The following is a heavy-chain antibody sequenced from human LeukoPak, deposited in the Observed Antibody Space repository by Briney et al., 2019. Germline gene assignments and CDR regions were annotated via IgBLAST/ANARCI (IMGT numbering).Heavy chain of an antibody. V-gene: IGHV1-2*02. CDR2: INPDTGGT. Sequence: ASVKVSCKASGYTLADYYIHWVRQAPGHAFEWMGWINPDTGGTNYAHKFQGRVTLTRDSSINTAYMELSGLTSDDTAVYYCARHRYDFWSGYYYPSGAFDIWGQGTMVTVSS. D-gene: IGHD3-3*01. CDR3: ARHRYDFWSGYYYPSGAFDI. CDR1: GYTLADYY. J-gene: IGHJ3*02.